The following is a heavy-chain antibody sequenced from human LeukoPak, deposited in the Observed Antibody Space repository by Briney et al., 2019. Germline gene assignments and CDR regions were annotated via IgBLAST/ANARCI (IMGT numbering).Heavy chain of an antibody. J-gene: IGHJ4*02. Sequence: ASVKVSCKASGYTFTSYYMQWVRQAPGQGLEWMGIINPSGSSTNYAQKFQGRITMTRDTSTSTVYLEQSSMRAENTAVYYCARPAVGGGYLDYWGQGTLVTVSS. CDR2: INPSGSST. CDR3: ARPAVGGGYLDY. CDR1: GYTFTSYY. D-gene: IGHD3-22*01. V-gene: IGHV1-46*01.